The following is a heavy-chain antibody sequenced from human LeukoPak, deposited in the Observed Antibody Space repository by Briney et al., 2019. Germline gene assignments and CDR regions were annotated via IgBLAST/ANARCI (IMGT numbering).Heavy chain of an antibody. CDR1: GFTFSSCD. CDR3: AKSYGSGSYLTWFDP. V-gene: IGHV3-23*01. J-gene: IGHJ5*02. Sequence: PGGSLRLSCAASGFTFSSCDMNWVRQAPGKGLEWVSAVSGSGGGTHYADSVKGRFTISRDNSKNTPYLQMNSLRAEDTAIYYCAKSYGSGSYLTWFDPWGQGTLVTVSS. CDR2: VSGSGGGT. D-gene: IGHD3-10*01.